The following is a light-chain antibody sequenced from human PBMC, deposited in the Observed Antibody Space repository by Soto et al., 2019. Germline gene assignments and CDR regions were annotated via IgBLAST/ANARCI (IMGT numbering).Light chain of an antibody. CDR1: QSVSSSY. CDR2: GAS. V-gene: IGKV3-20*01. CDR3: QQSGNSPRT. J-gene: IGKJ1*01. Sequence: EIVLTQSPGTLSLSPGERATLSCRTSQSVSSSYLVWYQQKPGQAPRLLIYGASIRATGIPDRFSGSGSGTDFTLTISRLEPEDFAVYYCQQSGNSPRTFGQGTKVEIK.